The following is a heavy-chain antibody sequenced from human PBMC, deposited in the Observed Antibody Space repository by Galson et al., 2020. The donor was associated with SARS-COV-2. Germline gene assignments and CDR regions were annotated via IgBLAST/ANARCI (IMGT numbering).Heavy chain of an antibody. CDR2: ISYDGSNK. CDR1: GFTFSSYA. CDR3: ARGEIAVAGLGDYFDY. V-gene: IGHV3-30*04. D-gene: IGHD6-19*01. Sequence: GEYLRLSCPASGFTFSSYAMHWVRQAPGKGLEWVAVISYDGSNKYYADSVKGRFTISRDNSKNTLYLQMNSLRAEDTAVYYCARGEIAVAGLGDYFDYWGQGTLVTVSS. J-gene: IGHJ4*02.